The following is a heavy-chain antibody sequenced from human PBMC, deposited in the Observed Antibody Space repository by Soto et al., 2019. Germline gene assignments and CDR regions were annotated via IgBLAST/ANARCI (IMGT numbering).Heavy chain of an antibody. Sequence: QVHLVQSGAEVQKPGASMKVSCTASGYTLTSHHVHWVRQAPGRRLGRMGSINPAAGVAQYTARFQGRVIMTRATSTSTVYMELRGLTSEDTAIFYCARGGGVGLDGSAAFDIWGQGTMVTVSS. J-gene: IGHJ3*02. V-gene: IGHV1-46*01. D-gene: IGHD1-1*01. CDR1: GYTLTSHH. CDR2: INPAAGVA. CDR3: ARGGGVGLDGSAAFDI.